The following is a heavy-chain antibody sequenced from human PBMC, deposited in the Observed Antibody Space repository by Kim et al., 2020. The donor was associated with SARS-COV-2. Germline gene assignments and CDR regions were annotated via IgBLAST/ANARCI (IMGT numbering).Heavy chain of an antibody. V-gene: IGHV7-4-1*02. J-gene: IGHJ5*02. Sequence: ASVKVSCKASGYTFTSRVINWLRQAPGQGLEWMGWIDTDTGTPAYAQGFTGRFVFSLDTSVTTAYLQISSLKAADTAVYFCARGTYIRGYDYVSWFDPWGRGTLVTVSS. CDR3: ARGTYIRGYDYVSWFDP. CDR1: GYTFTSRV. CDR2: IDTDTGTP. D-gene: IGHD3-22*01.